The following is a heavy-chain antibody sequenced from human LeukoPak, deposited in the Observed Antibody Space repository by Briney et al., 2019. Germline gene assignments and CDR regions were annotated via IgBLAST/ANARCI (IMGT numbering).Heavy chain of an antibody. Sequence: GASVKVSCKASGGTFSSYAISWVRQAPGQGLEWMGRIIPILGIANYAQKFQGRVTITADKSTSTAYMELSSLRSEDTAVYYCARDLKWLRTDGGGFDPWGQGTLVTVSS. CDR1: GGTFSSYA. V-gene: IGHV1-69*04. CDR2: IIPILGIA. D-gene: IGHD5-12*01. J-gene: IGHJ5*02. CDR3: ARDLKWLRTDGGGFDP.